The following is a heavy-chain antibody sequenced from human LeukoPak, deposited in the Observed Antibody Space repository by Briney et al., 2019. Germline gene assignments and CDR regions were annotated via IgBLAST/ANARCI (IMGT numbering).Heavy chain of an antibody. Sequence: SETLSLTCAVSGGSISSSNWWSWVRQPPGKGLEWIGEIYHSGSTNYNPSLKSRVTISVDKSENQFSLKLSSVTAADTAVYYCARVCPYCTNGVCPGGPYYFDYWGQGTLVTVSS. CDR2: IYHSGST. J-gene: IGHJ4*02. V-gene: IGHV4-4*02. D-gene: IGHD2-8*01. CDR3: ARVCPYCTNGVCPGGPYYFDY. CDR1: GGSISSSNW.